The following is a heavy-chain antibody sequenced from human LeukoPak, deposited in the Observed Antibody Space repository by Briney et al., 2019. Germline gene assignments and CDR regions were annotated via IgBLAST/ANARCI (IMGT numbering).Heavy chain of an antibody. CDR2: NSAYNGNT. Sequence: ASVKVSCKASGYTFTNYGIRWVRQAPGQGLEWMAWNSAYNGNTDYAQKFQGRVPVTADTSTSTAYMEMRSLRSDDTAVYSCARSGCSAGSCYSQTVRFDSWGQGTLVTVSS. CDR1: GYTFTNYG. CDR3: ARSGCSAGSCYSQTVRFDS. J-gene: IGHJ4*02. D-gene: IGHD2-15*01. V-gene: IGHV1-18*01.